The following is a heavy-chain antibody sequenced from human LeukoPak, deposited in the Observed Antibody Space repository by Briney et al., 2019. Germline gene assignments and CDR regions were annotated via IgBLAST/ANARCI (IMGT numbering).Heavy chain of an antibody. V-gene: IGHV3-23*01. Sequence: PGGSLRLSCAASRFPFSSYAMSWVRQAPGRGLEWVSAISGAGGRTNYADSVKGRFTMSRDNSKNTLYLQMNSLRAEDTAVYFCAKTVSGSHSYQGGDYWGQGTLVTVST. D-gene: IGHD3-16*02. J-gene: IGHJ4*02. CDR2: ISGAGGRT. CDR1: RFPFSSYA. CDR3: AKTVSGSHSYQGGDY.